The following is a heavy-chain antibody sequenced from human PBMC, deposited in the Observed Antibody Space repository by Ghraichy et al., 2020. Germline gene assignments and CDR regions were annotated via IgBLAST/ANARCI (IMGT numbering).Heavy chain of an antibody. CDR3: ARVPVVRITMVRGQNWFDP. Sequence: SETLSLTCTVSGYSISSGYYWGWIRQPPGKGLEWIGSIYHSGSTYYNPSLKSRVTISVDTSKNQFSLKLSSVTAADTAVYYCARVPVVRITMVRGQNWFDPWGQGTLVTVSS. CDR2: IYHSGST. D-gene: IGHD3-10*01. V-gene: IGHV4-38-2*02. CDR1: GYSISSGYY. J-gene: IGHJ5*02.